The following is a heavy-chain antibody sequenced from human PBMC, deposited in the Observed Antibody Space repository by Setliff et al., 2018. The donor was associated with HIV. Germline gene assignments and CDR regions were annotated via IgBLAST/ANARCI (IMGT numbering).Heavy chain of an antibody. V-gene: IGHV4-61*02. CDR2: IYTSGST. D-gene: IGHD3-10*01. Sequence: PSETLSLTFTVSGGSFSSGSYYWSWIRQSAGKGLEWIGRIYTSGSTNYNPSLKSRVTISVDTSKNQFSLKLSSVTAADTAVYYCAREGGKLWFGELLYAFDIWGQGTMVTVSS. J-gene: IGHJ3*02. CDR3: AREGGKLWFGELLYAFDI. CDR1: GGSFSSGSYY.